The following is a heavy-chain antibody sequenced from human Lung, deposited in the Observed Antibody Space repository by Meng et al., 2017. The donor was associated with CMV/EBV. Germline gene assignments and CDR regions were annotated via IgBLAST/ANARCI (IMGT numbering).Heavy chain of an antibody. CDR1: GFTFSSYA. Sequence: GESLKISCAASGFTFSSYAMSWVRQAPGKGLEWVSAISGSGGSTYYADSVKGRFTISRDNSKNTLYLQIHSLRAEDPAVYYCAKDRGDGDAIAWFGYYYYGMDVWGQGTTVTVSS. CDR3: AKDRGDGDAIAWFGYYYYGMDV. J-gene: IGHJ6*02. V-gene: IGHV3-23*01. D-gene: IGHD3-10*01. CDR2: ISGSGGST.